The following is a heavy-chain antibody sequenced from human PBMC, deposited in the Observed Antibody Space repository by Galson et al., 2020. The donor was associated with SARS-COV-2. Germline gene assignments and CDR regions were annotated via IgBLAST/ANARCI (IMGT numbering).Heavy chain of an antibody. CDR3: ATSSGVAGPYNWFDP. CDR1: GYTLTELS. D-gene: IGHD6-19*01. Sequence: ASVQVSCKVSGYTLTELSMHWVRQAPGKGLEWMGGFDPEDGETIYAQKFQGRVTMTEDTSTDTAYMELSSLRSEDTAVYYCATSSGVAGPYNWFDPWGQGTLVTVSS. CDR2: FDPEDGET. J-gene: IGHJ5*02. V-gene: IGHV1-24*01.